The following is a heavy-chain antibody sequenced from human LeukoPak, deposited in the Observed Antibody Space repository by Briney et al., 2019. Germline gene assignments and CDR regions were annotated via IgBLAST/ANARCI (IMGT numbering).Heavy chain of an antibody. CDR1: GVILTNNY. CDR3: AKKISRDGTTGGDYFDY. CDR2: LFTGGTA. Sequence: RGSPRLSCAASGVILTNNYMSWVPQAPREGLEWVSVLFTGGTAYYADPVKGRFSISRDHSTKTLHLQMNSLRAEDTAVYYCAKKISRDGTTGGDYFDYWGQGTLVTVSS. V-gene: IGHV3-53*01. J-gene: IGHJ4*02. D-gene: IGHD5-24*01.